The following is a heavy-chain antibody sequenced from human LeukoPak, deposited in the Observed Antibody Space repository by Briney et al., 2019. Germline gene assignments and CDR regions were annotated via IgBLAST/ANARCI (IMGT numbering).Heavy chain of an antibody. Sequence: GGSLRLSCAVSGIAFSTYDMTWVRQAPGKGLEWISSVSGVAGSINYADSVKGRFTISRDNAKNSLYLQMNSLRAEDTALYYCARVRGGYYFDYWGQGTLVTVSS. D-gene: IGHD3-10*01. CDR2: VSGVAGSI. CDR1: GIAFSTYD. V-gene: IGHV3-21*01. J-gene: IGHJ4*02. CDR3: ARVRGGYYFDY.